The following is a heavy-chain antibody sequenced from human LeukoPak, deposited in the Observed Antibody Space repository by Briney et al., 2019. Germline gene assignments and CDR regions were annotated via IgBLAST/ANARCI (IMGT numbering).Heavy chain of an antibody. CDR3: ARDSPPDY. V-gene: IGHV3-48*01. J-gene: IGHJ4*02. CDR2: ISGSGGST. Sequence: GGSLRLSCAASGFTFSSYGMHWVRQAPGKGLEWVSAISGSGGSTYYADSVKGRFTISRDNAKNSLYLQMNSLRAEDTAVYYCARDSPPDYWGQGTLVTVSS. CDR1: GFTFSSYG.